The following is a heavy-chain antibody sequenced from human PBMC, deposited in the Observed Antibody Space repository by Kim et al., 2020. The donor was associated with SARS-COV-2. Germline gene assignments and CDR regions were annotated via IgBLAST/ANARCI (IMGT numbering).Heavy chain of an antibody. D-gene: IGHD6-19*01. J-gene: IGHJ4*02. CDR1: GFTLSNNA. CDR3: AKDRGGSGWPGFDY. CDR2: IHPRAETT. Sequence: GGSLRLSCAVSGFTLSNNAMSWVRQAPGRGLEWVSTIHPRAETTYYTDSVNGRFTIYRDNSNHTLYLQLNSLRADDTAGYYCAKDRGGSGWPGFDYWGQG. V-gene: IGHV3-23*01.